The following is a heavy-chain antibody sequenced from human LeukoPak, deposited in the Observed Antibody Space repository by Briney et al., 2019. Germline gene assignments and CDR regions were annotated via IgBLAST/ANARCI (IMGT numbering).Heavy chain of an antibody. Sequence: PSETLSLTCTVSGGSISSYYWSWIRQPPGKGLEWIGYIYYSGSTSYNPSLKSRVTISVDTSKNQFSLKLSSVTAADTAVYYCARSPTWLGDAFDIWGQGTMVTVSS. CDR1: GGSISSYY. CDR3: ARSPTWLGDAFDI. V-gene: IGHV4-59*08. CDR2: IYYSGST. J-gene: IGHJ3*02. D-gene: IGHD6-19*01.